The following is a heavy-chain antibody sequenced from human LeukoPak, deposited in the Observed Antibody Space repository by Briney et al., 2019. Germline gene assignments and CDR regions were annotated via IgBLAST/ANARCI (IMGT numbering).Heavy chain of an antibody. CDR2: ISGSGGST. J-gene: IGHJ6*02. Sequence: GGSLRLSCAASGFTFSSYAMSWVRQAPGKGLEWVSAISGSGGSTYYADSVKGRFTISRDNSKNTVYLQMNSLRGEDTALYYCARDATTISDIPYGMDVWGQGTTVTVSS. D-gene: IGHD3-3*01. CDR1: GFTFSSYA. CDR3: ARDATTISDIPYGMDV. V-gene: IGHV3-23*01.